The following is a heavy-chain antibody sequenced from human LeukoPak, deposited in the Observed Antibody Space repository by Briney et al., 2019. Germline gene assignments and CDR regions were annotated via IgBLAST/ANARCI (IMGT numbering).Heavy chain of an antibody. J-gene: IGHJ4*02. CDR1: GFTFSSYE. CDR3: ARTVGATDSLDY. CDR2: ISSSGSTI. V-gene: IGHV3-48*03. Sequence: QPGGSLRLSCAASGFTFSSYEMNWVRQAPGKGLEWVSYISSSGSTIYYTDSVKGRFTISRDNAKNSLYLQMNSLRAEDTAVYYCARTVGATDSLDYWGQGTLVTVSS. D-gene: IGHD1-26*01.